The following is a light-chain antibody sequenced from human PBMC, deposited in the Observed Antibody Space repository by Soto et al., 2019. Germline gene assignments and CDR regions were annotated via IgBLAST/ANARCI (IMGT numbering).Light chain of an antibody. CDR1: QIISSW. J-gene: IGKJ4*01. CDR2: DAS. V-gene: IGKV1-5*01. CDR3: QQYNTYSSLT. Sequence: DIQMTQSPSTLSASVGDRVTITCRASQIISSWLAWYQQKLGRAPRLLIYDASSLESGVPSRFSGSGYGTEFTLTISSLQPDDFATYYCQQYNTYSSLTFGGGTKVDIK.